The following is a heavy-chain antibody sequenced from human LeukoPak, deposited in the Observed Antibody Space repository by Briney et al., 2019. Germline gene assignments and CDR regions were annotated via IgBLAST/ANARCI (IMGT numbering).Heavy chain of an antibody. CDR2: MNPNSGNT. CDR1: GYTFTSYD. D-gene: IGHD6-13*01. V-gene: IGHV1-8*03. J-gene: IGHJ6*03. Sequence: GASVKVSCKASGYTFTSYDINWVRQATGQGLEWMGWMNPNSGNTGYAQKFQGRVTITRNTSISTAYMELSSLRSEDTAVYYCARGMAAAGTGFYYYYYYYMEVWGKGTTVTVSS. CDR3: ARGMAAAGTGFYYYYYYYMEV.